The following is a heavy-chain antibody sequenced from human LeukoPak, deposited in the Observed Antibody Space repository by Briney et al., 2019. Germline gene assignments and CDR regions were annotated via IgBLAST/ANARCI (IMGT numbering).Heavy chain of an antibody. D-gene: IGHD3-22*01. V-gene: IGHV3-21*01. CDR3: ARDSRSDSSGYSLDY. CDR1: GFTFSSYS. J-gene: IGHJ4*02. Sequence: PGGSLRLSCAASGFTFSSYSMNWVHQAPGKGLEWVSSISSSSSYIYYADSVKGRFTISRDNAKNSLYLQMNSLRAEDTAVYYCARDSRSDSSGYSLDYWGQGTLVTVSS. CDR2: ISSSSSYI.